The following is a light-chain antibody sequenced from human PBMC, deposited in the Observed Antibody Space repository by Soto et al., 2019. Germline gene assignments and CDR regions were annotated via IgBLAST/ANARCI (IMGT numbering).Light chain of an antibody. J-gene: IGLJ7*01. V-gene: IGLV2-14*01. CDR2: EVS. Sequence: QSVLTQPASVSGSPGQSITISCTGTSSDVGGYNYVSWYQQHPGKPPKLMIYEVSNRPSGVSNRFSGSKSGNTASLTISGLQAEDEADYYCSSYTSSSTLFVFGTGTQLTVL. CDR1: SSDVGGYNY. CDR3: SSYTSSSTLFV.